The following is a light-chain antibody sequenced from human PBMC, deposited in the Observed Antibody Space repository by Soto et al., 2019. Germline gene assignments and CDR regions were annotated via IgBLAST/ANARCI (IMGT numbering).Light chain of an antibody. J-gene: IGKJ1*01. Sequence: EIVMTQSPTILSVSPGERATLSCRASQSVSSNLAWYQQKPGQAPRLLIYGASSRATGIPDRFSGSGSGTDFTLTISRLEPEDFAVYYCQQYAGSSTFGQGTKVDIK. CDR2: GAS. V-gene: IGKV3-20*01. CDR1: QSVSSN. CDR3: QQYAGSST.